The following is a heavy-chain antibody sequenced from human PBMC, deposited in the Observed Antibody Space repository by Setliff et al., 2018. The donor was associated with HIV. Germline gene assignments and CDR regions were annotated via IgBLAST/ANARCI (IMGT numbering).Heavy chain of an antibody. J-gene: IGHJ5*01. CDR1: GGSFTGYH. V-gene: IGHV4-34*01. Sequence: PSETLSLTCAVYGGSFTGYHWSWVRQPPGKGLEWIGEINHSGSTYYNPSLKRRVTISVDTSKNQFSLKLNSVTAADTAVYYCARVRLELRQYWFDSWGQGSPVTVSS. CDR3: ARVRLELRQYWFDS. D-gene: IGHD1-7*01. CDR2: INHSGST.